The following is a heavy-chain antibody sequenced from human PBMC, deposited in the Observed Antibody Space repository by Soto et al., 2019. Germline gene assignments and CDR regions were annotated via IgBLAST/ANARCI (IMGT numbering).Heavy chain of an antibody. V-gene: IGHV5-10-1*01. Sequence: GESLKIYCRGSGYSFAGYWITWVRQKPGKGLEWMGRIDPSDSQTYYSPSFRGHVTISVTKSITTVFLQWSSLRASDTAMYYCARQIYDSDTGPNFQYYFDSWGQGTPVTVSS. D-gene: IGHD3-22*01. CDR3: ARQIYDSDTGPNFQYYFDS. J-gene: IGHJ4*02. CDR1: GYSFAGYW. CDR2: IDPSDSQT.